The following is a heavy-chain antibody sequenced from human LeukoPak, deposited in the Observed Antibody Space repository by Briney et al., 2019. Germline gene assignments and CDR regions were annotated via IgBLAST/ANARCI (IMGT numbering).Heavy chain of an antibody. V-gene: IGHV4-39*07. J-gene: IGHJ5*02. D-gene: IGHD6-19*01. CDR1: GGSISSSSYY. Sequence: SETLSLTCTVSGGSISSSSYYWGWIRQPPGKGLEWIGEINHSGSTNYNPSLKSRVTISVDTSKNQFSLKLSSVTAADTAVYYCARGVEVERRSGWYGFRPQYNWFDPWGQGTLVTVSS. CDR3: ARGVEVERRSGWYGFRPQYNWFDP. CDR2: INHSGST.